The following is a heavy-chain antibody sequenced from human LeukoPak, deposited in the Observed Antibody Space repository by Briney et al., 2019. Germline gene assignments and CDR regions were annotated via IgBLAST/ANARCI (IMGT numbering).Heavy chain of an antibody. V-gene: IGHV3-21*06. CDR2: IDSSGGYM. CDR1: GFTSSVSN. Sequence: GGSLRLSCAASGFTSSVSNMHWVRQASGKGLEWVSSIDSSGGYMFYADSVKGRFIISRDNAKDSLYLQMNSLRVEDTAVYYCLRGDRRDYWGQGTLVTVSS. J-gene: IGHJ4*02. CDR3: LRGDRRDY.